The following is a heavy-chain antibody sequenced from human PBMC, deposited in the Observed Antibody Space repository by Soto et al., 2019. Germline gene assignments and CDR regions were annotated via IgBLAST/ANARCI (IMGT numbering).Heavy chain of an antibody. CDR3: ARESRVSYYYYGMDV. CDR2: INHSGST. Sequence: SETLSLTCAVYGGSFSGYYWSWIRQPPGKGLEWIGEINHSGSTNYNPSLKSRVTISVDTSKNQFSLKLSSVTAADTAVYYCARESRVSYYYYGMDVWGQGTTVTVSS. D-gene: IGHD3-16*02. CDR1: GGSFSGYY. J-gene: IGHJ6*02. V-gene: IGHV4-34*01.